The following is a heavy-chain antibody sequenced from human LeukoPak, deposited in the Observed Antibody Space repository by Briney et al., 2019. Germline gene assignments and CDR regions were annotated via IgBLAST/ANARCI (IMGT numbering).Heavy chain of an antibody. CDR1: GFTFRSYN. J-gene: IGHJ4*02. V-gene: IGHV3-48*01. Sequence: GGSLRLSCAASGFTFRSYNMNWVRQAPGRGLEWVSYITGGSTTIYYADSVKGRFTISRDNAKNSLYLQMNSLRAEDTAVYYCARDYSTVTTFFDYWGQGTLVTVSS. CDR2: ITGGSTTI. CDR3: ARDYSTVTTFFDY. D-gene: IGHD4-17*01.